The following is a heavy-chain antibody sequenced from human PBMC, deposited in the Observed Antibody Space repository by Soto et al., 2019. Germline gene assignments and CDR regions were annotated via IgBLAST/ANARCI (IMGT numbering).Heavy chain of an antibody. J-gene: IGHJ5*02. Sequence: GSLRLSCAASGFTFSSYAMSWVRQAPGKGLEWVSAISGSGGSTYYADSVKGRFTISRDNSKNTLYLQMNSLRAEDTAVYYCVKVRRVECEPPNWFDPWGQGTLVTVSS. D-gene: IGHD3-3*01. V-gene: IGHV3-23*01. CDR3: VKVRRVECEPPNWFDP. CDR1: GFTFSSYA. CDR2: ISGSGGST.